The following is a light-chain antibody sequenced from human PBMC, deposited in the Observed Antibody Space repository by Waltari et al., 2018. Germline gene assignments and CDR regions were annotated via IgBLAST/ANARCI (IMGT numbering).Light chain of an antibody. CDR2: GPS. CDR3: QQHDTSPWT. V-gene: IGKV3-20*01. CDR1: QSVRSSF. Sequence: EIVLTQSPGALSLSPGERASLSCRASQSVRSSFLAWYQQKPGQAPRLLIYGPSRRATGVPDRFRGSGSGTDFTLTISRLEPEDFAVYYCQQHDTSPWTFGQGTKVDLK. J-gene: IGKJ1*01.